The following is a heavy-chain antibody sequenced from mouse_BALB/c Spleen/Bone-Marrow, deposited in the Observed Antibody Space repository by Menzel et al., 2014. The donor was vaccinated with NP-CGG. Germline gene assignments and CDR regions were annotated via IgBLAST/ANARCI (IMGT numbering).Heavy chain of an antibody. J-gene: IGHJ2*01. CDR2: IRNKANGYTT. CDR3: ARDDYGRGY. CDR1: GFTFTDYY. Sequence: EVQRVESGGGLVQPGGSLRLSRATSGFTFTDYYMSWVRQPPGKALEWLGFIRNKANGYTTEYSASVKGRFTISRDNSQSILYLQMNTLRAEDSATYYCARDDYGRGYWGQGTTLTVSS. D-gene: IGHD1-1*01. V-gene: IGHV7-3*02.